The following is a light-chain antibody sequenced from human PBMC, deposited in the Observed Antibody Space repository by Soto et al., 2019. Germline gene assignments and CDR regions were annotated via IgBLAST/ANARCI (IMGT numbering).Light chain of an antibody. V-gene: IGKV1-33*01. CDR3: HQYENRPT. Sequence: DIQVTKSASSLSASVGDRVTITCQASQNINNYLNWYQQKPGRAPKLLIYDASNLEAGVPSRFRGSGSGTDFTFTISRLQPEDIATYYCHQYENRPTFGQGTRLEIK. J-gene: IGKJ5*01. CDR1: QNINNY. CDR2: DAS.